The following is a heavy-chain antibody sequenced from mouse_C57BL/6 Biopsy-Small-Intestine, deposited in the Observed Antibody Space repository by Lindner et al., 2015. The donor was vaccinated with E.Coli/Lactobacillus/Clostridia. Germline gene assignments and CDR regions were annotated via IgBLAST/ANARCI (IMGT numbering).Heavy chain of an antibody. V-gene: IGHV1-18*01. CDR3: ARHFGLVRNYYYYYGFDV. CDR1: GYRFTDHY. D-gene: IGHD2-2*01. Sequence: SVKVSCKASGYRFTDHYIHWVRQVPGQGLEWMGWINPNSGGTIYTQQFQGRVTMTRDTSIGTVYMELTRLKSDDTAVYYCARHFGLVRNYYYYYGFDVWGQGTTVTVSS. J-gene: IGHJ1*01. CDR2: INPNSGGT.